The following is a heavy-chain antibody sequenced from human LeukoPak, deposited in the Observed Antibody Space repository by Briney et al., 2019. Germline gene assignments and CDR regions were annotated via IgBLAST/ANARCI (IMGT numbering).Heavy chain of an antibody. J-gene: IGHJ5*02. CDR1: GGSISSYY. V-gene: IGHV4-4*07. D-gene: IGHD2-2*01. Sequence: SENLSLTCTVSGGSISSYYWSWIRQPAGKGLEWIGRIYTSGSTNYNPSLKSRVTISVDTSKNQFSLKLSSVTAADTAVYYCARGAIPRCSSTSCYLFDPWGQGTLVTVSS. CDR2: IYTSGST. CDR3: ARGAIPRCSSTSCYLFDP.